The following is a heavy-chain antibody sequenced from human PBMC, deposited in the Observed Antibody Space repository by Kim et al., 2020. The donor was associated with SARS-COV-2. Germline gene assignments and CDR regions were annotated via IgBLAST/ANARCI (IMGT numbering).Heavy chain of an antibody. CDR1: GGSISSGGYY. CDR3: ARSYDSSGYWGY. V-gene: IGHV4-31*03. Sequence: SETLSLTCTVSGGSISSGGYYWSWIRQHPGKGLEWIGYIYYSGSTYYNPSLKSRVTISVDTSKNQFSLKLSSVTAADTAVYYCARSYDSSGYWGYWGQGTLVTVSS. J-gene: IGHJ4*02. D-gene: IGHD3-22*01. CDR2: IYYSGST.